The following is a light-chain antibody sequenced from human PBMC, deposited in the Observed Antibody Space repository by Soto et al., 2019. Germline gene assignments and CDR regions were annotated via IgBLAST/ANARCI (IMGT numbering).Light chain of an antibody. CDR3: CLYAGTFYV. Sequence: QSVLTQPRSVSGSPGQSVTISCTGTSSDFGGYNYVSWYQHHPGKAPKLMIYDVSERPSGVPDRFSGSKSGNTASLTISGLQAEDEADYYCCLYAGTFYVFGTGTKVTVL. CDR2: DVS. V-gene: IGLV2-11*01. J-gene: IGLJ1*01. CDR1: SSDFGGYNY.